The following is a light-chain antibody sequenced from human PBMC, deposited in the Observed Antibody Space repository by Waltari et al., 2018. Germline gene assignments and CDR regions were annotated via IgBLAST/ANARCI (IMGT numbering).Light chain of an antibody. V-gene: IGKV3-20*01. Sequence: EIVLTQSPGTVSLSPRDRATFSCGASQRVRIYLAWYQQKPGQAPRLLIYHASSRATGIPDRFSGSGSGTDFRLTISRLEPEDFAMYYCQQYVESPATFGQGTKVEIK. CDR3: QQYVESPAT. J-gene: IGKJ1*01. CDR2: HAS. CDR1: QRVRIY.